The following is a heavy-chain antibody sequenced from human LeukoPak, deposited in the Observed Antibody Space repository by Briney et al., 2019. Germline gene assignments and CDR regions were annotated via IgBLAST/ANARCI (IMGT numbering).Heavy chain of an antibody. V-gene: IGHV3-43*02. D-gene: IGHD3-10*01. Sequence: PGGSLRLSCAASGFTFDDYAMHWVRQAPGKGLEWVSLISGDGGSTYCADSVKGRFTISRDNSKNSLYLQMNSLRTGDTALYYCAKDVWFGEPAGWFDPWGQGTLVTVSS. CDR2: ISGDGGST. CDR3: AKDVWFGEPAGWFDP. J-gene: IGHJ5*02. CDR1: GFTFDDYA.